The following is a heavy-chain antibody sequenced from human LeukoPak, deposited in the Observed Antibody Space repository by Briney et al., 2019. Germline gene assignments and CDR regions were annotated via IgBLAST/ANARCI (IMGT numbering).Heavy chain of an antibody. Sequence: PGGSLRLSCVGSGFTFSNAWMNWVRRAPGKGLEWVARIKSKANGETIDYTAPVKGRFTISRDDSKNTVYLQMNSLKTEDTAVYYCATGLIFDYWGQGILVTVPS. CDR2: IKSKANGETI. CDR1: GFTFSNAW. D-gene: IGHD3-22*01. V-gene: IGHV3-15*07. J-gene: IGHJ4*02. CDR3: ATGLIFDY.